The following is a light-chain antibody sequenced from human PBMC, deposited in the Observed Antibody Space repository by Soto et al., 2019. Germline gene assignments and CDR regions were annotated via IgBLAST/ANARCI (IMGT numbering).Light chain of an antibody. CDR1: QSVSSY. Sequence: EIVLTQSPATLSLSPGERATLSCRASQSVSSYLAWYQQKPGQAPRLLIYDASNRATGIPARFSGSGSGTAFTLTISSLAPEDFAVYYCQQRSNWPPVWTFGQGTKVEIK. J-gene: IGKJ1*01. CDR2: DAS. V-gene: IGKV3-11*01. CDR3: QQRSNWPPVWT.